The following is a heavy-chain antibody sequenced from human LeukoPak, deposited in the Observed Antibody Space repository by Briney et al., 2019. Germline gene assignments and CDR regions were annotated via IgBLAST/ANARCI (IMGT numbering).Heavy chain of an antibody. CDR2: IGATSNYI. V-gene: IGHV3-21*01. Sequence: GGSLRLSCAGSGFTFSSYAMNWVRQAPGKGLEWVSSIGATSNYIYYADSVKGRFTISRDNAKNSLYLQMNSLRAEDTAVYYCARDTSGYTFDDWGQGTLVTVSS. CDR1: GFTFSSYA. CDR3: ARDTSGYTFDD. D-gene: IGHD5-18*01. J-gene: IGHJ4*02.